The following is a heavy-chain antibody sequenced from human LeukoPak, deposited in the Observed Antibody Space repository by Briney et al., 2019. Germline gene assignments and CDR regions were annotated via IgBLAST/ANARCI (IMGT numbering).Heavy chain of an antibody. CDR1: GYSISSGYY. CDR2: IYHSGRT. V-gene: IGHV4-38-2*02. CDR3: ARGVDSRRYQHKGFDP. Sequence: SETLSLTCTVSGYSISSGYYWGWIRQPPGKGLGWIGSIYHSGRTYYNPSLKSRVTISVDTSKNQFSLKLSSVTAADTAVYYCARGVDSRRYQHKGFDPWGQGTLVTGSS. D-gene: IGHD3-22*01. J-gene: IGHJ5*02.